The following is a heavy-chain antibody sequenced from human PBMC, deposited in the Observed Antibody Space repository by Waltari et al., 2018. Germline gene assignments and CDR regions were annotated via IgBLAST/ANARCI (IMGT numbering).Heavy chain of an antibody. CDR3: ASTVYYDSSGWTYYFDY. CDR1: GGSTSRSSYY. Sequence: QLQLQKSGPGLVKPSETRSLPCTVSGGSTSRSSYYWGWIRQPPGKGLEWIGSIYYSGSTYYNPSLKSRVTISVDTSKNQFSLKLSSVTAADTAVYYCASTVYYDSSGWTYYFDYWGQGTLVTVSS. D-gene: IGHD3-22*01. J-gene: IGHJ4*02. V-gene: IGHV4-39*01. CDR2: IYYSGST.